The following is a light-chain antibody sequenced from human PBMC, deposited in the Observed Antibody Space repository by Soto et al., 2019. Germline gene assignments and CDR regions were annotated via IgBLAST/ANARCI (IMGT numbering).Light chain of an antibody. V-gene: IGLV2-14*01. CDR2: EVS. J-gene: IGLJ7*01. CDR3: TSYTANYALGV. Sequence: QSALTQPASVSGSPGQSITISCAGTSSDVGGYNYVSWYQRHPGEAPKLIIYEVSNRPSGVSSRFSGSKSGNTASLTISGLQPEDEADYYCTSYTANYALGVFGGGTQLTVL. CDR1: SSDVGGYNY.